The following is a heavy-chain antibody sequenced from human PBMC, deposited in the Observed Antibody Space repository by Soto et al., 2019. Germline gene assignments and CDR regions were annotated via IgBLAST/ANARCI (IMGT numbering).Heavy chain of an antibody. CDR2: IKQDGSDT. D-gene: IGHD2-2*01. Sequence: GGSLRLSCAASGFTSSSYWMSWVRQAPGKGLEWVANIKQDGSDTYYVDSVKGRFTISRDNSKNTLYLQMNSLRAEDTAVYYCAKDRERSTSCYFRFWGQGTLVTVSS. V-gene: IGHV3-7*03. CDR1: GFTSSSYW. CDR3: AKDRERSTSCYFRF. J-gene: IGHJ4*02.